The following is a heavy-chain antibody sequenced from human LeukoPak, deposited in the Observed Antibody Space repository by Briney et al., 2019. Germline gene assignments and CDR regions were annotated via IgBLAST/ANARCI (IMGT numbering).Heavy chain of an antibody. V-gene: IGHV3-30*02. Sequence: AGGSLRLSCAASGFTFSSYWMHWVRQAPGKGLEWVAFIRYDGSITHYADSVKGRFTISRDNSKNTLYLQMNSLRPEDTAMYYCAKQWAVAGNRVPTIDYWGQGTLVTVSS. D-gene: IGHD6-19*01. J-gene: IGHJ4*02. CDR2: IRYDGSIT. CDR3: AKQWAVAGNRVPTIDY. CDR1: GFTFSSYW.